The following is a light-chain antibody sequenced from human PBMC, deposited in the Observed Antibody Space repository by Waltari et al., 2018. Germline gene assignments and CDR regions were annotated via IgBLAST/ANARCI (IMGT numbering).Light chain of an antibody. CDR3: QQYNSYSLLT. CDR1: QSISNW. V-gene: IGKV1-5*03. CDR2: KAS. J-gene: IGKJ4*01. Sequence: DIQMTQSPYTLSASVGDRVIITCRASQSISNWLAWYQQKPGKAPKLLIYKASSLESGVPSRCSGSGSGTVFTLTISSLQPDDFATYYCQQYNSYSLLTFDGGTKVEIK.